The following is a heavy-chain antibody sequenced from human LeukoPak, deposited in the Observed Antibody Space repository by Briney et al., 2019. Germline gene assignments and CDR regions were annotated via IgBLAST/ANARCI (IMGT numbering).Heavy chain of an antibody. CDR1: GGTFSSYA. V-gene: IGHV1-69*05. J-gene: IGHJ4*02. CDR3: ARELYYYDSSGYYNDY. CDR2: IIPIFGTA. Sequence: SVKVSCKASGGTFSSYAISWVRQAPGQGREWMGRIIPIFGTANYAQKFQGRVRITTDESTSTAYMELSSLRSEDTAVYYCARELYYYDSSGYYNDYWGQGTLVTVSS. D-gene: IGHD3-22*01.